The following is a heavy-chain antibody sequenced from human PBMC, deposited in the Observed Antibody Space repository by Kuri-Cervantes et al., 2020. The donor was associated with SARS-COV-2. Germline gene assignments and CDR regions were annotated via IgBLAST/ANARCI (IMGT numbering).Heavy chain of an antibody. CDR3: ARDSIPTLGYCSSTSCYVPYNWFDP. D-gene: IGHD2-2*01. V-gene: IGHV1-18*01. CDR2: ISAYNGNT. J-gene: IGHJ5*02. Sequence: ASVNVSCKASGYTFTSYGISWVRQAPGQGLEWMGWISAYNGNTNYAQKLQGRVTMTTDTSTSTAYMELRSLRSDDTAVYYCARDSIPTLGYCSSTSCYVPYNWFDPWGQGTLVTVSS. CDR1: GYTFTSYG.